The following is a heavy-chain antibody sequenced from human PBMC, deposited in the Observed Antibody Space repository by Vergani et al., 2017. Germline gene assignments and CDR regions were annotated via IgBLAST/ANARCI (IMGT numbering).Heavy chain of an antibody. CDR1: GFTFSSYG. J-gene: IGHJ5*02. Sequence: QVQLVESGGGVVQPGRSLRLSCAASGFTFSSYGIHWVRQAPGKGLEWVAVIWYDGSNKYYADSVKGRFIISRDNSKNTLYLQMNSLRAEDTAVYYCAREGVLGYCSGGSCRSWGQGTLVTVSS. CDR3: AREGVLGYCSGGSCRS. V-gene: IGHV3-33*08. D-gene: IGHD2-15*01. CDR2: IWYDGSNK.